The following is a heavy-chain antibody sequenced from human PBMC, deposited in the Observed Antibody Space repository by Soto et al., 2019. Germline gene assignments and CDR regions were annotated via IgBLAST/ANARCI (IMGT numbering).Heavy chain of an antibody. V-gene: IGHV3-30*18. Sequence: PGGSLILACGSSGFAFSRNHMHWVRQPPGKGLEWVAGISYDGNNKYYADSVKGRFTISRDNSKNRLYLQMNSLRADDTAVYYCAKDQASGQGSFDSWGQGTLVTVSS. CDR1: GFAFSRNH. J-gene: IGHJ4*02. CDR2: ISYDGNNK. CDR3: AKDQASGQGSFDS.